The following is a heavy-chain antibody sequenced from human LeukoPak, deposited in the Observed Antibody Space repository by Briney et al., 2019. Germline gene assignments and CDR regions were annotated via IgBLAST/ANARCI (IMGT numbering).Heavy chain of an antibody. D-gene: IGHD1-14*01. V-gene: IGHV3-11*04. CDR1: GFTFSDYY. CDR3: ARRARFTDATRIFDI. Sequence: GGTLSLSCAASGFTFSDYYMTWIRQAPGKGLEWVSYISSGGSTIYYADSEKGRFTTSRDNAKNSLYLQMNSLRAEDTAVYYCARRARFTDATRIFDIWGQGTMVTVSS. J-gene: IGHJ3*02. CDR2: ISSGGSTI.